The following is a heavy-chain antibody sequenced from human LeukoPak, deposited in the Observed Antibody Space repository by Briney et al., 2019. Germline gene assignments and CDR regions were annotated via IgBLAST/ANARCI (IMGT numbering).Heavy chain of an antibody. CDR2: ISYDGSNK. CDR1: GFTFSSYA. Sequence: GGSLRLSCAASGFTFSSYAMHWVRQAPGKGLEWVAVISYDGSNKYYADSVKGRFTISRDNSKNTLYLQMNSLRAEDTAVYYCAREVRYSYGLDYWGQGTLVTVSS. D-gene: IGHD5-18*01. J-gene: IGHJ4*02. CDR3: AREVRYSYGLDY. V-gene: IGHV3-30-3*01.